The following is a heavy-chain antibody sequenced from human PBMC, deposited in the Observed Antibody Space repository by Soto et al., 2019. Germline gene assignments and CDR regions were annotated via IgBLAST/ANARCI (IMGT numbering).Heavy chain of an antibody. V-gene: IGHV1-18*01. D-gene: IGHD2-21*02. CDR3: TRKKCTGDCYLFDY. CDR1: GYTFNTYG. J-gene: IGHJ4*02. CDR2: INTDSGNP. Sequence: ASVKVSCKASGYTFNTYGVNCVLQAPGQGLEWMGCINTDSGNPSYAQKFQGRVSMTRDTSSGTAYMEMRSLTSDDTAVYYCTRKKCTGDCYLFDYWGQGTLVTVSS.